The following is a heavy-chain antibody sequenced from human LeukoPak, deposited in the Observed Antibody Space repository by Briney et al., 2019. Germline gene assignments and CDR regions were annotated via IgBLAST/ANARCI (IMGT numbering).Heavy chain of an antibody. J-gene: IGHJ4*02. CDR3: AKDGGYCSGGSCYDHY. Sequence: PGGSLRLSCAVSGFTFSNAWMSWVRQAPGKGLEWVSAISGSGGSTYYADSVKGRFTISRDNSKNTLYLQMNSLRAEDTAVYYCAKDGGYCSGGSCYDHYWGQGTLVTVSS. CDR2: ISGSGGST. D-gene: IGHD2-15*01. V-gene: IGHV3-23*01. CDR1: GFTFSNAW.